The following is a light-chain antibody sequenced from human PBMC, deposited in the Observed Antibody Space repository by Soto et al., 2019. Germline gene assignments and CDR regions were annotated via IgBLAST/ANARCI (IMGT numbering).Light chain of an antibody. J-gene: IGKJ1*01. CDR1: QSFSSH. V-gene: IGKV3-15*01. CDR2: GAS. CDR3: QQYNNWPPCT. Sequence: EIMMTQSPATLSVSPGERATLSCRASQSFSSHLAWYQQKPGQAPRPLIYGASTRATGIPARFSGSGSGTEFTTPISSLLSEDFAAYYCQQYNNWPPCTFGRGTKVDIK.